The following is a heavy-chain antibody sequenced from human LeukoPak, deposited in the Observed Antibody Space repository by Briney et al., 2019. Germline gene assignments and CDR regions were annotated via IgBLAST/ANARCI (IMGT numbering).Heavy chain of an antibody. V-gene: IGHV1-2*02. J-gene: IGHJ5*02. CDR3: ARDLGYSGGRYNANWFDP. D-gene: IGHD6-19*01. CDR1: GYTFTGYY. CDR2: INPNSGGT. Sequence: GASVKVSCKASGYTFTGYYMHWVRQAPGQGLEWMGWINPNSGGTNYAQKFQGRVTMTRDTSISTAYMELSRLRSDDTAVYYCARDLGYSGGRYNANWFDPWGQGTLVTVSS.